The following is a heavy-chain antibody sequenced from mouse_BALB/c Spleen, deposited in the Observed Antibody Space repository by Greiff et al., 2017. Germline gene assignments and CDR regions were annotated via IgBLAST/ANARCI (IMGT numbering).Heavy chain of an antibody. CDR3: AREDRYDGDWFAY. V-gene: IGHV3-6*02. D-gene: IGHD2-14*01. CDR1: GYSITSGYY. CDR2: ISYDGSN. J-gene: IGHJ3*01. Sequence: EVKLVESGPGLVKPSQSLSLTCSVTGYSITSGYYWNWIRQFPGNKLEWMGYISYDGSNNYNPSLKNRISITRDTSKNQFFLKLNSVTTEDTATYYCAREDRYDGDWFAYWGQGTLVTVSA.